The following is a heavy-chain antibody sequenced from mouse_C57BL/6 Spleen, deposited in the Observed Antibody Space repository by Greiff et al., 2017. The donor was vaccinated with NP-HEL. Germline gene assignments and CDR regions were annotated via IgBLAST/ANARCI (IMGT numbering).Heavy chain of an antibody. D-gene: IGHD2-5*01. V-gene: IGHV5-4*01. J-gene: IGHJ4*01. CDR2: ISDGGSYT. Sequence: VESGGGLVKPGGSLKLSCAASGFTFSSYAMSWVRQTPEKRLEWVATISDGGSYTYYPDNVKGRFTISRDNAKNNLYLQMSHLKSEDTAMYYCAREGYSNYVDYAMDYWGQGTSVTVSS. CDR1: GFTFSSYA. CDR3: AREGYSNYVDYAMDY.